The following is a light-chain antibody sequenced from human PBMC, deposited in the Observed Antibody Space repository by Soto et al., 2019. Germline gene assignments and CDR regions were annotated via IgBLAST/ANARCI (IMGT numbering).Light chain of an antibody. CDR1: QSVSSN. J-gene: IGKJ1*01. CDR2: GAS. CDR3: QQYYNWPPWT. V-gene: IGKV3-15*01. Sequence: EIVMTQSPATLSVSPGERATLSCRASQSVSSNLAWYQQKPGQAPRLLISGASTRATGVPARFSGSGSGTVFTLTISSLQPEDFAAYYCQQYYNWPPWTFGQGTKVE.